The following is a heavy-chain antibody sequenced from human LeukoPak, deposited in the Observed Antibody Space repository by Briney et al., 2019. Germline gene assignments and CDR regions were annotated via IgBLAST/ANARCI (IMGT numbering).Heavy chain of an antibody. V-gene: IGHV4-39*07. D-gene: IGHD6-19*01. J-gene: IGHJ3*02. CDR1: DGSISSSSYY. Sequence: PSETLSLTCTVSDGSISSSSYYWGWIRQPPGKGLEWIGEINHSGSTNYNPSLKSRVTISVDTSKNQFSLRLSSVTAADTAVYYCARAEQWLPHDAFDIWGQGTMVTVSS. CDR2: INHSGST. CDR3: ARAEQWLPHDAFDI.